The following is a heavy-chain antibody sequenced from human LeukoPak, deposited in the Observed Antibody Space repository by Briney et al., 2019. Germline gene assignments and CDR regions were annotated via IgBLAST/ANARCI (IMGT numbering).Heavy chain of an antibody. CDR1: GYSISSGYY. D-gene: IGHD3-10*01. CDR3: ARGVREKNRGFLLYYYYYMDV. V-gene: IGHV4-38-2*02. CDR2: IYHSGST. J-gene: IGHJ6*03. Sequence: SETLSLTCTVSGYSISSGYYWGWIRQPPGKGLEWIGSIYHSGSTYYNPSLKSRVTISVDTSKNQFSLKLSSVTAADTAVYYCARGVREKNRGFLLYYYYYMDVWGKGTTVAISS.